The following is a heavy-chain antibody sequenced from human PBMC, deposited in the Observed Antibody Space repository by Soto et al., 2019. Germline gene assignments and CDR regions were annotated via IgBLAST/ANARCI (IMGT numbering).Heavy chain of an antibody. CDR2: ISSSGSTI. J-gene: IGHJ6*03. V-gene: IGHV3-11*01. Sequence: GGSLRLSCAASGFTFSDYYMSWIRQAPGKGLERVSYISSSGSTIYYADSVKGRFTISRDNAKNSLYLQMNSLRAEDTAVYYCARVGNPYYYYMDVWGKGTTVTVSS. CDR3: ARVGNPYYYYMDV. CDR1: GFTFSDYY.